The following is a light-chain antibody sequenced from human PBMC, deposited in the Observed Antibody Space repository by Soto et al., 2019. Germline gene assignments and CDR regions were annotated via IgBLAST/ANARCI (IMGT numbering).Light chain of an antibody. J-gene: IGKJ5*01. CDR1: RSINIY. Sequence: DIQMTQSQSSLSASVGDRVTITCRASRSINIYLNWYQQKPGKAPKLLIYAASNLQSGVPSRFSGDGVGTHFTLTISSLQPEDFATYHCQQSHSSPYTFGQGTRLEIK. CDR2: AAS. CDR3: QQSHSSPYT. V-gene: IGKV1-39*01.